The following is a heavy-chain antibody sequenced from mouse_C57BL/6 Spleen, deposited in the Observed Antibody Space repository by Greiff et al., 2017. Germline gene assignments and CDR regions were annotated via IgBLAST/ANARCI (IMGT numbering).Heavy chain of an antibody. D-gene: IGHD2-5*01. Sequence: VQLQQSGAEPARPGASVKMSCKASGYTFTSYTMHWVQQRPGQGLEWIGYINPSSGYTKYNQKFKDKATLTADKSSSTAYMQLSSLTSEDSAVXYCARVYYSNPAWFAYWGQGTLVTVSA. J-gene: IGHJ3*01. CDR3: ARVYYSNPAWFAY. V-gene: IGHV1-4*01. CDR2: INPSSGYT. CDR1: GYTFTSYT.